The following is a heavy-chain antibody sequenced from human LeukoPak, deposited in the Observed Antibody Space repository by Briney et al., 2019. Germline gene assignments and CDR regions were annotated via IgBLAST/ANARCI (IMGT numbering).Heavy chain of an antibody. CDR2: IYYIGST. CDR3: ARVTGATIDY. V-gene: IGHV4-59*01. CDR1: GGSISRYY. D-gene: IGHD5-12*01. Sequence: SETLSLTCSVSGGSISRYYWTWIRQPPGKGLEWIGYIYYIGSTNYHPSLKSRVTISVDTSKNQFSLNLTSVTAAATAVYYCARVTGATIDYWGQGTLVTVSS. J-gene: IGHJ4*02.